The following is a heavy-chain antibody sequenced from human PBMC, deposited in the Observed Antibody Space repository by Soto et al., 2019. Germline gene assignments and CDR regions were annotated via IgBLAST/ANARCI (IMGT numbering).Heavy chain of an antibody. D-gene: IGHD2-2*01. J-gene: IGHJ6*02. Sequence: PGGSLILSCAASGFTFRSYAMHWVRQAPGKGLEWVAVISYDGSNKYYADSVKGRFTISRDNSKNTLYLQMNSLRAEDTAVYYCARAHEPLIVVVPAAPYGMDVWGQGTTVTVSS. V-gene: IGHV3-30-3*01. CDR2: ISYDGSNK. CDR3: ARAHEPLIVVVPAAPYGMDV. CDR1: GFTFRSYA.